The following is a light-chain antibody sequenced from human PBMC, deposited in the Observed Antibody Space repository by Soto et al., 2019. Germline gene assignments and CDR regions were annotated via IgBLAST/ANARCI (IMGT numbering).Light chain of an antibody. CDR3: QQYNTYPFT. V-gene: IGKV1-5*01. J-gene: IGKJ3*01. CDR1: QSISNW. CDR2: DAS. Sequence: DIQMTQSPSTLSASIGDRVTITCRASQSISNWLAWYQQRPGKAPKVLIYDASSLESGVPSRFSGSGSGTEFTLTLSCLQPDDFATYYCQQYNTYPFTFGPGTKVDFK.